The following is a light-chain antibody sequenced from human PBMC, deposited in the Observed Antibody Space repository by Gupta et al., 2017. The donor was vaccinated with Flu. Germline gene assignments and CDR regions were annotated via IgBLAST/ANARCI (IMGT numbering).Light chain of an antibody. V-gene: IGLV2-14*01. J-gene: IGLJ2*01. CDR2: GVS. CDR3: TSYTSSSTLV. Sequence: SITISCTGTSSDVGAYDYVCWYQQHPGKAPKLVIYGVSNRAAGISSRFSASKSGNTASLTISGLQAEDEADYYCTSYTSSSTLVFGGGTKLTVL. CDR1: SSDVGAYDY.